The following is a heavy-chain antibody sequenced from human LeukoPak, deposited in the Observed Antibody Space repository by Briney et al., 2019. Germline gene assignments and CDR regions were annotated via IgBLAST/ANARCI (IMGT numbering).Heavy chain of an antibody. CDR3: ARTYDSSGYYYSYYFDY. CDR1: GVTFSSYE. CDR2: ISSSGSTI. Sequence: GGSLRLSCAASGVTFSSYEMNWVRQAPGKGLEWVSYISSSGSTIYYADSVKGRFTISRDNAKNSLYLQMNSLRAEDTAVYYCARTYDSSGYYYSYYFDYWGQGTLVTVSS. J-gene: IGHJ4*02. D-gene: IGHD3-22*01. V-gene: IGHV3-48*03.